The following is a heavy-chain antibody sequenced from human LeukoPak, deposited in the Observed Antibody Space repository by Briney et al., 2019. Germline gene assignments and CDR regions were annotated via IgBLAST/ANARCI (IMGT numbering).Heavy chain of an antibody. J-gene: IGHJ3*02. D-gene: IGHD5-24*01. V-gene: IGHV3-30*04. CDR2: ISYDGSEE. CDR3: ARSMRAHLENAFDI. CDR1: GFTVSDYA. Sequence: PGGSLRLSCAASGFTVSDYAMHWVRQAPGKGLERVALISYDGSEEFYADSVKGRFTISRDNSKSTLYLQMISLRAEDTAVYYCARSMRAHLENAFDIWGQGTMVTVSS.